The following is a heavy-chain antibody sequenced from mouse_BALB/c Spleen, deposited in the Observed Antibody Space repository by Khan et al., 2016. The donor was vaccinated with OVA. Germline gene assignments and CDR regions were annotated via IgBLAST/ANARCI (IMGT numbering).Heavy chain of an antibody. CDR1: GYTFTSYT. CDR3: AKEGAYYRSDGWFAY. D-gene: IGHD2-14*01. CDR2: INPVSDYT. Sequence: QVQLKQSGAELTRPGASVKMSCKASGYTFTSYTMHWVKQRPGQGLEWIGYINPVSDYTNYNQNFKDKATLTADKSSSTAYMQLRSLTSEDSAFYNCAKEGAYYRSDGWFAYWGQGTLVTVST. V-gene: IGHV1-4*01. J-gene: IGHJ3*01.